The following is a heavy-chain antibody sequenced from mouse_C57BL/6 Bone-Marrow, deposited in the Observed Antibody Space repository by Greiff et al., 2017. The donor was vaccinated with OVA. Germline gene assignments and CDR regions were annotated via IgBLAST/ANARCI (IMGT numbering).Heavy chain of an antibody. J-gene: IGHJ4*01. CDR1: GFTFSSYG. CDR2: ISSGGSYT. CDR3: ARERLHAMDY. V-gene: IGHV5-6*02. Sequence: DVMLVESGGDLVKPGGSLKLSCAASGFTFSSYGMSWVRQTPDKRLEWVATISSGGSYTYYPDSVKGRFTISRDNAKNTLYLQMSSLKSEDTAMYYCARERLHAMDYWGQGTSVTVSS.